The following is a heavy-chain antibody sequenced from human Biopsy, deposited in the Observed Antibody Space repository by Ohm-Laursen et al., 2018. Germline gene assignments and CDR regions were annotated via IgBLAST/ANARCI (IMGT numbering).Heavy chain of an antibody. V-gene: IGHV3-11*01. CDR1: GLIFSDYY. Sequence: SLRLSCAASGLIFSDYYTSWIRQAPGKGLEWIAYISARDGVVYYADSVKGRFTISRDNTNNSLYLQMTSLRPEDTAVFYCARGKYKDFSTGLPRPYHYTLDFWGPGTTVTVSS. J-gene: IGHJ6*02. CDR3: ARGKYKDFSTGLPRPYHYTLDF. CDR2: ISARDGVV. D-gene: IGHD3-22*01.